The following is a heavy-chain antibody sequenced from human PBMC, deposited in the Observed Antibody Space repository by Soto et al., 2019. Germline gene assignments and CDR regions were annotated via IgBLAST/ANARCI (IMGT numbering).Heavy chain of an antibody. CDR2: ISGSGGST. J-gene: IGHJ4*02. V-gene: IGHV3-23*01. CDR1: GFTFSSYA. Sequence: VGSLRLSCAASGFTFSSYAMSWVRQAPGKGLEWVSAISGSGGSTYYADSVKGRFTISRDNSKNTLYLQMNSLRAEDTAVYYCAKYGLRGYSYCLPYWGQGTLVTVSS. D-gene: IGHD5-18*01. CDR3: AKYGLRGYSYCLPY.